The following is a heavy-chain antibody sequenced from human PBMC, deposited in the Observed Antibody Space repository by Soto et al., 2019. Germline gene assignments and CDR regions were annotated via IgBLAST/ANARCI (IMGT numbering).Heavy chain of an antibody. D-gene: IGHD1-26*01. CDR1: GGSISSSNW. CDR2: IYHSGST. J-gene: IGHJ3*02. Sequence: SETLSLTCAVSGGSISSSNWWSWVRQPPGKGLEWIGEIYHSGSTNYNPSLKSRVTISVDKSKNQFSLKLSSVTAADTAVYYCARFNSGSYYEAFDIWGQGTMVTVS. V-gene: IGHV4-4*02. CDR3: ARFNSGSYYEAFDI.